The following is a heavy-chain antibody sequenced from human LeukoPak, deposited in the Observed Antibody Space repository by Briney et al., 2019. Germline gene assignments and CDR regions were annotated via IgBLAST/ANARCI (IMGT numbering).Heavy chain of an antibody. CDR3: ARGYGYGDY. Sequence: SETLSLTCAVYGGSLSGYFRSWIRQPPGKRLEWLGEINHSGSTNYNPSLKGRVTISVDTAKNQLSLNLSSVTAADTAVYYCARGYGYGDYWGQGTLVTVSS. CDR2: INHSGST. CDR1: GGSLSGYF. V-gene: IGHV4-34*01. J-gene: IGHJ4*02. D-gene: IGHD5-18*01.